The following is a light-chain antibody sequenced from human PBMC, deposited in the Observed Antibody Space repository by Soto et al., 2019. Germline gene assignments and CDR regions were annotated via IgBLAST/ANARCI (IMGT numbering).Light chain of an antibody. CDR2: DAS. CDR3: HQFNIYLLT. CDR1: QGISSA. Sequence: AIQLTQSPSSLSASVGDRVTITCRASQGISSAFAWSQQKPGKAPKLLIYDASSLESVVPARFSGSGSGTDFTRTISSLQPEDFETYCSHQFNIYLLTFGGGTKLESK. J-gene: IGKJ4*01. V-gene: IGKV1-13*02.